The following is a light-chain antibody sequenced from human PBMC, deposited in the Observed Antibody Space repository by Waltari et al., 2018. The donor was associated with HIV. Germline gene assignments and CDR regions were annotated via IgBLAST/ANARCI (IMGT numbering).Light chain of an antibody. Sequence: HSLLTHPPSASGTPGQGVTISCSGARSNLATNTLHWDRQRPGTGTQHLIYSNKGRPAGVPDRFSGAKSGTSASLAISGLQAEDEADYYWAGGDDSLNGVVFGGGTKVTVL. J-gene: IGLJ2*01. CDR3: AGGDDSLNGVV. CDR1: RSNLATNT. V-gene: IGLV1-44*01. CDR2: SNK.